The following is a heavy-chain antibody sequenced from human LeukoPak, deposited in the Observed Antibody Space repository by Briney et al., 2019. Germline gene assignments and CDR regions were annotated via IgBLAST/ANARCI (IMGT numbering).Heavy chain of an antibody. CDR1: GFTFTIYS. J-gene: IGHJ3*02. Sequence: PGGSLRLSCASSGFTFTIYSINLFRQPPEKRLQWVSSITSSSTIYYAESVQGRFTISRDNAKSSLYLQMNSLRAEDTAVYFCARAHTIFWVFDAFDIWGRGTMVTVSS. D-gene: IGHD3-3*01. CDR2: ITSSSTI. V-gene: IGHV3-69-1*01. CDR3: ARAHTIFWVFDAFDI.